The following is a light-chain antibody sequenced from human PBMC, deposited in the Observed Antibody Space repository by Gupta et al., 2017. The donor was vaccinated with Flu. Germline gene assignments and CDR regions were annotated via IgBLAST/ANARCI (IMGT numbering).Light chain of an antibody. CDR3: QQSYSSPWT. V-gene: IGKV1-39*01. CDR2: DAS. Sequence: PPTLSWSVGDRVTITCRASQSVRTYLNWYQQKPGQAPKLLIYDASSLDSGVPSRFSGSGSGTDFTLTISSLEPEDFATYYCQQSYSSPWTFGPGTKVEIK. CDR1: QSVRTY. J-gene: IGKJ1*01.